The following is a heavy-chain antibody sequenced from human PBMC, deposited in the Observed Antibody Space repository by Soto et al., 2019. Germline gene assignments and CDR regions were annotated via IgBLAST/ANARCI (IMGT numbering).Heavy chain of an antibody. CDR2: ISYDGSNK. J-gene: IGHJ6*02. CDR3: ARDLVVLVPAATYYYYGMDV. V-gene: IGHV3-30-3*01. Sequence: PGGSLRLSCAASGFTFSSYAMHWVRQAPGKGLEWVAVISYDGSNKYYADSVKGRFTISRDNSKNTLYLQMNSLRAEDTAVYYCARDLVVLVPAATYYYYGMDVWGQGTTVTVSS. CDR1: GFTFSSYA. D-gene: IGHD2-2*01.